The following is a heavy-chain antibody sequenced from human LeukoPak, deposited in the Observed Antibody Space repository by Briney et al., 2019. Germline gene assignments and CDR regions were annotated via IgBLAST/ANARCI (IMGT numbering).Heavy chain of an antibody. V-gene: IGHV3-23*01. Sequence: PGASLRLSCVASGFTFSNYAMSWVRRAPGKGLERVSAISGNGGSTNYADSVKGRFTISRDNSKNTLYLQMNSLRADDTAVYYCAKDQGGGRSITIVGDTRGDFDYWGQGTLVAVSS. CDR3: AKDQGGGRSITIVGDTRGDFDY. CDR2: ISGNGGST. D-gene: IGHD1-26*01. CDR1: GFTFSNYA. J-gene: IGHJ4*02.